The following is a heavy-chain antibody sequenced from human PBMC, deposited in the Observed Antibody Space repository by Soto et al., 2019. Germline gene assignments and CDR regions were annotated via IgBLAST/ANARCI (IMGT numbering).Heavy chain of an antibody. Sequence: QVQLVESGGGVVQPGRSLRLSCVVSGFTFSNYAMHWVRQAPGKGLEWVAVISYDGSDKYYADSVKGRFTISRDNSKNSLFFQMNSLRAEDTAVYYCAKDSRRPRVSTIIRSPPTHGALSIWGQGTMVTVSS. CDR1: GFTFSNYA. CDR2: ISYDGSDK. J-gene: IGHJ3*02. CDR3: AKDSRRPRVSTIIRSPPTHGALSI. V-gene: IGHV3-30*18. D-gene: IGHD3-10*01.